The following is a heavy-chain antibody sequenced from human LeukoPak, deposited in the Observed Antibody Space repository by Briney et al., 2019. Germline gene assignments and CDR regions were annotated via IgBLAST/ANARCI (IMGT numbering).Heavy chain of an antibody. V-gene: IGHV1-2*04. CDR3: ARQNHEKDTAMEFFDY. CDR2: INPNSGGT. CDR1: GYTFTGYY. Sequence: ASVKVSCKASGYTFTGYYMHWVRQAPGQGLEWMGWINPNSGGTNYAQKFQGWVTMTRDTSISTAYMELSRLRSDDTAVYYCARQNHEKDTAMEFFDYWGQGTLVTVSS. D-gene: IGHD5-18*01. J-gene: IGHJ4*02.